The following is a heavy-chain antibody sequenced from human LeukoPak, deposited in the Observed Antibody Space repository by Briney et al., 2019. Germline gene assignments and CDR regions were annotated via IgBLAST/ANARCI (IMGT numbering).Heavy chain of an antibody. Sequence: GASVKVSCKASGYTFTSYYMHWVRQAPGQGLDWMGIINPSGGSTSYAQKFQGRVTMTRDTSTSTGYMELSSLRTEDTAVYYCAREGRIAARLYYYYYMDVWGKGTTVTVSS. V-gene: IGHV1-46*01. CDR2: INPSGGST. J-gene: IGHJ6*03. CDR1: GYTFTSYY. CDR3: AREGRIAARLYYYYYMDV. D-gene: IGHD6-6*01.